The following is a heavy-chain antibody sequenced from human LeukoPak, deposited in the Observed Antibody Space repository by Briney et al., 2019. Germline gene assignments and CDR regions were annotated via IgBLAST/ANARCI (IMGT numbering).Heavy chain of an antibody. CDR1: GLTFSSYA. CDR3: AKGIDIWFGEYNGFDP. V-gene: IGHV3-23*01. D-gene: IGHD3-10*01. J-gene: IGHJ5*02. CDR2: ISVSVGST. Sequence: EGSLRLSCAAFGLTFSSYAMSWVRQDPGKGLGWVSAISVSVGSTYYADSVKGRFPISRANSKYTRYLQLNSLRAQDTPVDHCAKGIDIWFGEYNGFDPCGQGTLWTVSS.